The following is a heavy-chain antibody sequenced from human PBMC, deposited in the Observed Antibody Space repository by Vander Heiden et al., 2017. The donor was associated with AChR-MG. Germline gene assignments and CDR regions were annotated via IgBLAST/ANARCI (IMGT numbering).Heavy chain of an antibody. CDR1: GFSFTSFY. CDR2: IKQDGSKK. V-gene: IGHV3-7*01. Sequence: EVQLVESGGHLVQPGGSLRLSCAASGFSFTSFYMSWVRQPPGKGLEWVASIKQDGSKKYYLDSVTGRFTISRDDAKNSLYLQMNSLRAEDTAMYYCARVLADSRGWYNFDYWGQGTLVTVSS. D-gene: IGHD6-19*01. CDR3: ARVLADSRGWYNFDY. J-gene: IGHJ4*02.